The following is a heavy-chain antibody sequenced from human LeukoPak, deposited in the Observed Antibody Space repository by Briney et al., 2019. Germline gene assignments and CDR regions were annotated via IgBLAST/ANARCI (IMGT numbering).Heavy chain of an antibody. V-gene: IGHV1-46*01. CDR3: ARGAGGLVYGMDV. CDR2: INPSGGST. Sequence: GASVKVSCKASGYTFTSYYMHWVRQAPGQGLEWTGIINPSGGSTSYAQKFQGRVTMTRDTSASTVYMELSSLRSEDTAVYYCARGAGGLVYGMDVWGQGTTVTVSS. D-gene: IGHD2-8*02. J-gene: IGHJ6*02. CDR1: GYTFTSYY.